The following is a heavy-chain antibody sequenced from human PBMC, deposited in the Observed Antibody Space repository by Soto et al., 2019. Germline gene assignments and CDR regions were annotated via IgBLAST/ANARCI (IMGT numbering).Heavy chain of an antibody. CDR1: GYSFTSYW. J-gene: IGHJ4*02. Sequence: GESLKISLKGSGYSFTSYWISWVSQMPGKGLEWMGRIDPSDSYTNYSPSFQGHVTISADQSISTAYLQWSSLKASDTAMYYCARVQNCSGDRCYNFDCWGQGTLVTVSS. CDR2: IDPSDSYT. D-gene: IGHD2-15*01. CDR3: ARVQNCSGDRCYNFDC. V-gene: IGHV5-10-1*01.